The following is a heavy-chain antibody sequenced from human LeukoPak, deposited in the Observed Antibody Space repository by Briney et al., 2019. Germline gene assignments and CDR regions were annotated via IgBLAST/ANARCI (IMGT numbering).Heavy chain of an antibody. CDR2: ISYTGNT. Sequence: SETLSLTCTVSGGSISIYWSWIRQSPGKGLEWIGYISYTGNTNYNPSLKSRVTISVDTSKNQFSLKLSSVTAADTAVYYCARVPVVPAAIIPGFFDYWGQGTLVTVSS. J-gene: IGHJ4*02. CDR3: ARVPVVPAAIIPGFFDY. CDR1: GGSISIY. D-gene: IGHD2-2*02. V-gene: IGHV4-59*12.